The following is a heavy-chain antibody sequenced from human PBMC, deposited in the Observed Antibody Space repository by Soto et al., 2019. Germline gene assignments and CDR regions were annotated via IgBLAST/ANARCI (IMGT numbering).Heavy chain of an antibody. CDR1: GYTLTELS. D-gene: IGHD2-2*01. CDR2: FDPEDGET. J-gene: IGHJ4*02. CDR3: ATDPPLYCSSTSCYDG. V-gene: IGHV1-24*01. Sequence: ASVKVSCKVSGYTLTELSMHWVRQAPGKGLEWMGGFDPEDGETIYAQKFQGRVTMTEDTSTDTAYMELSSLRSEDTAVYYCATDPPLYCSSTSCYDGWGQGTLVT.